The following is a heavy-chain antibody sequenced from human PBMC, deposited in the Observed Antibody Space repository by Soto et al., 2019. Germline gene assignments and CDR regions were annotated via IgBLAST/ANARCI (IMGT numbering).Heavy chain of an antibody. CDR1: GFTFSDYY. Sequence: QVQLVESGGGLVKPGGSLRLSCAASGFTFSDYYMSWIRQAPGKGLEWVSYISSSGSTIYYADSVKGRFTISRDNAKNSLYLQMNSLRAEDTAVSYCARVVVVPAANNDAFDIWGQGTMVTVAS. CDR3: ARVVVVPAANNDAFDI. J-gene: IGHJ3*02. D-gene: IGHD2-2*01. CDR2: ISSSGSTI. V-gene: IGHV3-11*01.